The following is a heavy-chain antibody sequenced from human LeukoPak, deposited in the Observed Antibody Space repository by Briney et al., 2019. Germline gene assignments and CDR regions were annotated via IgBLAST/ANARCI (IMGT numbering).Heavy chain of an antibody. J-gene: IGHJ4*02. D-gene: IGHD4-17*01. V-gene: IGHV1-18*01. Sequence: ASVKFSCKASGYTFSNYVLTWVRQAHGQGLVSMGRISTYTGNSKYAQKFQDRVTMTTDTSTSTAYMELSNLSSDDTAVYYCARTMTTMTTHGELDFWGQGTLVTVSS. CDR1: GYTFSNYV. CDR3: ARTMTTMTTHGELDF. CDR2: ISTYTGNS.